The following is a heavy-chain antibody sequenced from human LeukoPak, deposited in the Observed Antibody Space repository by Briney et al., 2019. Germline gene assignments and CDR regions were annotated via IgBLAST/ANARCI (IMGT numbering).Heavy chain of an antibody. D-gene: IGHD5-12*01. CDR1: GFTFSSYG. J-gene: IGHJ4*02. CDR3: AKDAVYSGYFVFIDY. Sequence: GGSLRLSCAASGFTFSSYGMHWVRQAPGKGLEWVAVISYDGSNKYYADSVKGRFTIPRDNSKNTLYLQMNSLRAEDTAVYYCAKDAVYSGYFVFIDYWGQGTLVTVSS. V-gene: IGHV3-30*18. CDR2: ISYDGSNK.